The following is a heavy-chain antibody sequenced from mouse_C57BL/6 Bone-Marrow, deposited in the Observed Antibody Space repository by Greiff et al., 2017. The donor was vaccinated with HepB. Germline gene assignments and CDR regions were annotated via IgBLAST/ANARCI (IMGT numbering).Heavy chain of an antibody. CDR2: IYPGSGNT. Sequence: QVQLQQSGAELVRPGASVKLSCKASGYTFTDYYINWVKQRPGQGLEWIARIYPGSGNTYYNEKFKGKATLTAEKSSSTAYMQLSSLTSEDSAVYFCARWGSYSSLYAMDYWGQGTSVTVSS. CDR3: ARWGSYSSLYAMDY. CDR1: GYTFTDYY. D-gene: IGHD1-1*01. V-gene: IGHV1-76*01. J-gene: IGHJ4*01.